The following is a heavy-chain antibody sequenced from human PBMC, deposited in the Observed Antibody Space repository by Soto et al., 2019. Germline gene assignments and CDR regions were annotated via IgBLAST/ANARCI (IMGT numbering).Heavy chain of an antibody. CDR3: AREMPDPYSGYEDPNGRLVLDY. V-gene: IGHV3-11*01. Sequence: GGSLRLSCAASGFTFSDYYMSWIRQAPGKGLEWVSYISSSGSTIYYADSVKGRFTISRDNAKNSLYLQMNSLRAEDTAVYYCAREMPDPYSGYEDPNGRLVLDYWGQGTLVTVSS. CDR1: GFTFSDYY. CDR2: ISSSGSTI. J-gene: IGHJ4*02. D-gene: IGHD5-12*01.